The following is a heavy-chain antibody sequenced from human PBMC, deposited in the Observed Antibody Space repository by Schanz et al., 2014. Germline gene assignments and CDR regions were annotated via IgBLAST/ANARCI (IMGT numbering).Heavy chain of an antibody. D-gene: IGHD3-10*01. V-gene: IGHV3-23*01. Sequence: EVQLLESGGGLVQPGGPLRLSCEASQSTFNNYPMSWVRQAPGKGLEWVATITSSGGNAYYADSVRGRFAISRDSSKNTVYLQVNSLRLEDTAIYYCAKTGGVGVRYYFDPWGQGTLVTVSS. CDR3: AKTGGVGVRYYFDP. J-gene: IGHJ4*02. CDR1: QSTFNNYP. CDR2: ITSSGGNA.